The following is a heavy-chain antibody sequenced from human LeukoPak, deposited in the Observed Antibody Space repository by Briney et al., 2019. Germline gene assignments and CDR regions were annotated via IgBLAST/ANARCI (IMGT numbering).Heavy chain of an antibody. D-gene: IGHD4/OR15-4a*01. CDR3: AKKAQYDGHYPLDY. J-gene: IGHJ4*02. Sequence: GGSLRLSCTASGFAFSSYAMSWVRQAPGVGLEWVSAIDGGGGRTWHADSVKGRFTISRDNSKNTLYLQMNSLRAEDTALYFCAKKAQYDGHYPLDYWGQGTLVTVSA. CDR1: GFAFSSYA. V-gene: IGHV3-23*01. CDR2: IDGGGGRT.